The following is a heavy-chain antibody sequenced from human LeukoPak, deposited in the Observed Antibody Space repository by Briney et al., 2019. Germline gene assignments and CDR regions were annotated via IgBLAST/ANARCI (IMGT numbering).Heavy chain of an antibody. V-gene: IGHV2-26*01. D-gene: IGHD3-10*01. CDR2: IFSNDKV. CDR1: GFSLTTGRMG. Sequence: ESGPVLVKPTETLTLTCNVSGFSLTTGRMGVSWIRQPPGQGLEWLAHIFSNDKVSYNTSLNNRLSISKDKLKSQVALTLTNMHPADTAIYYCDQIRDSWFYFDFWGQGTLVSVSS. J-gene: IGHJ4*02. CDR3: DQIRDSWFYFDF.